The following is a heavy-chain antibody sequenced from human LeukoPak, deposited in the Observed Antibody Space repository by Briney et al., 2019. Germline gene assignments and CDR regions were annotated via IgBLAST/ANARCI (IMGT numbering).Heavy chain of an antibody. CDR1: GYTLTSYG. CDR3: ARDLFLLASHTSSGWYSGYYYGMDV. D-gene: IGHD6-19*01. CDR2: IRAYNGNT. J-gene: IGHJ6*02. V-gene: IGHV1-18*01. Sequence: ASVKASCKASGYTLTSYGISWVRQAPGQGLEWMGWIRAYNGNTNYAQKLQGRVTMTTDTSTSTAYMELRSLRSDDTAVYYCARDLFLLASHTSSGWYSGYYYGMDVWGQGTTVTVSS.